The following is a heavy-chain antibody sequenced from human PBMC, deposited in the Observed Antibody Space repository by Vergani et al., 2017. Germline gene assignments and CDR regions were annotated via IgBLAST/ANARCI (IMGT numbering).Heavy chain of an antibody. J-gene: IGHJ6*04. CDR1: GGSMSSADYY. V-gene: IGHV4-30-4*01. CDR2: FYYSGNT. Sequence: QVQLQESGPGLVKPSQTLSLTCTVSGGSMSSADYYWSWIRQSPGKGLEWIGYFYYSGNTTYNPSLKSRVTISADTSKNQFSLKLRSVTAADTAVYYCARGRMDVWGKGTTVTVSS. CDR3: ARGRMDV.